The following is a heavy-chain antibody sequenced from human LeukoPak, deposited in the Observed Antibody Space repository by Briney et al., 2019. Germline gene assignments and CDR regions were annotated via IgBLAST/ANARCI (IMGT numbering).Heavy chain of an antibody. CDR3: ARGGSSFGSYRYFDL. V-gene: IGHV4-61*08. Sequence: SETLSLTCTVSGVSAGSAGYHWHWIRQAPGKGLEWIGYMSYSGSTNYNASLKSRVTISVDTSKNQFSLMLSSVTAADTAVYYCARGGSSFGSYRYFDLWGRGALVTVSS. D-gene: IGHD5-18*01. CDR2: MSYSGST. J-gene: IGHJ2*01. CDR1: GVSAGSAGYH.